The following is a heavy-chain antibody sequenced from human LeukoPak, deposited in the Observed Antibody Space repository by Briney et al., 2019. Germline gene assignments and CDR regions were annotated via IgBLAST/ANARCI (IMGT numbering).Heavy chain of an antibody. V-gene: IGHV3-23*01. D-gene: IGHD2-15*01. Sequence: GGSLRLSCAASGFTFSSYAMSWVRQAPGKGLEWVSAISGSGGSTYYADSVKGRFTISRDNSKNTLYLQMNSLRAEDTAVYYCARDGTGYCSGGSCYSGWFDPWGQGTLVTVSS. CDR1: GFTFSSYA. J-gene: IGHJ5*02. CDR2: ISGSGGST. CDR3: ARDGTGYCSGGSCYSGWFDP.